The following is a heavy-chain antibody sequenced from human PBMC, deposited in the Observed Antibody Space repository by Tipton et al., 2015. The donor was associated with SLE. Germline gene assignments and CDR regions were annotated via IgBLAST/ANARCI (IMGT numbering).Heavy chain of an antibody. D-gene: IGHD6-19*01. V-gene: IGHV4-61*02. CDR2: IYTRGST. CDR1: GGSISSGSYY. Sequence: TLSLTCTVSGGSISSGSYYWSWIRQPAGKGLEWIGRIYTRGSTNSNPSLKSRVTMSLDTSKNQLSLKLTSVTAADTAVYYCARHEAFEGPAVGKGLDVWGQGTTVTVSS. J-gene: IGHJ6*02. CDR3: ARHEAFEGPAVGKGLDV.